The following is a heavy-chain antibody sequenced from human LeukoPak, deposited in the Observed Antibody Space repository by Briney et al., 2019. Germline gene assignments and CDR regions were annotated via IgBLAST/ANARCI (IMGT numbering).Heavy chain of an antibody. J-gene: IGHJ5*02. CDR2: IYYSGST. CDR3: ARNSRGYSYGYSWFDP. Sequence: SETLSLTCTVSGGSINNYYWSWIRQPPGKGLEWIGYIYYSGSTNYNPSLKSRVTISVDTSKNQFSLKLSSVTAADTAVYYCARNSRGYSYGYSWFDPWGQGTLVTVSS. CDR1: GGSINNYY. V-gene: IGHV4-59*01. D-gene: IGHD5-18*01.